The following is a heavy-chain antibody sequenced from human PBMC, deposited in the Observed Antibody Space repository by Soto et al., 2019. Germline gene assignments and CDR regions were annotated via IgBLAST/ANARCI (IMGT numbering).Heavy chain of an antibody. J-gene: IGHJ4*02. CDR2: MNPNSGNT. D-gene: IGHD6-13*01. CDR1: GYTFTSYD. CDR3: AREAAAGLDY. V-gene: IGHV1-8*01. Sequence: QVQLVQSGAEVKKPGASVKVSCKASGYTFTSYDINWVRQATGQGLEWMGWMNPNSGNTGYAQMGXXRLTMTRNTSISTAYRELSSPRSDDTAVYYCAREAAAGLDYWGQGTLVTVSS.